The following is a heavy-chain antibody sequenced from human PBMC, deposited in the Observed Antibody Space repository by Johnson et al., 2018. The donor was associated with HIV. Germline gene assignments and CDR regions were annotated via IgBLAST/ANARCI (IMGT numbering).Heavy chain of an antibody. CDR2: IKQDGSEK. CDR1: SFTFSNYW. J-gene: IGHJ3*02. V-gene: IGHV3-7*01. D-gene: IGHD2-21*02. CDR3: ASDRHCGGDCYTDDAFDI. Sequence: VQLVESGGGLIQPGGSLRLSCAASSFTFSNYWMNWVRQAPGKGLEWVANIKQDGSEKYYVDSVKGRFTISRDNAKNSLYLQMNSLRAEDTAVYYCASDRHCGGDCYTDDAFDIWGQGTMVTVSS.